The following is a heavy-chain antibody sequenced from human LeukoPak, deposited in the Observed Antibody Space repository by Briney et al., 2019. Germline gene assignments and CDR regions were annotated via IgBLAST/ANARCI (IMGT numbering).Heavy chain of an antibody. CDR3: ASQQYYYDSSGYIY. Sequence: GASVKVSCKASGYTFTSYGISWVRQAPGQGLEWMGWISAYNGNTNYAQKLQGRVTMTTDTSTSTAYMELRSLRSDDTAVYYCASQQYYYDSSGYIYWGQGTLVTVSS. D-gene: IGHD3-22*01. V-gene: IGHV1-18*01. CDR1: GYTFTSYG. CDR2: ISAYNGNT. J-gene: IGHJ4*02.